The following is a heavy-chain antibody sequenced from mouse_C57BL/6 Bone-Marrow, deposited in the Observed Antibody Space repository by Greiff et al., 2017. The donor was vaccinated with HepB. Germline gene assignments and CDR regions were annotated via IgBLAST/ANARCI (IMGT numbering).Heavy chain of an antibody. V-gene: IGHV5-17*01. Sequence: EVKLVESGGGLVKPGGSLKLSCAASGFTFSDYGMHWVRQAPEKGLEWVAYISSGSSTTYYADTVKGRFTISRDNAKNTLFLQMTSLRSEDTAMYYCARWAGGLNWYFDVWGTGTTVTVSS. CDR1: GFTFSDYG. J-gene: IGHJ1*03. D-gene: IGHD3-3*01. CDR3: ARWAGGLNWYFDV. CDR2: ISSGSSTT.